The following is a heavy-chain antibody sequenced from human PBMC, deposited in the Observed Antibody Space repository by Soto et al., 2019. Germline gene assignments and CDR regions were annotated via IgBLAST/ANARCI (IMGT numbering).Heavy chain of an antibody. D-gene: IGHD4-4*01. J-gene: IGHJ5*02. CDR3: ARGGGYSNSWFDP. V-gene: IGHV1-3*01. Sequence: RASVKVSCKASGYTFTSYAMHWVRQAPGQRLEWMGWINAGNGNTKYSQKFQGRVTITRDTSASTAYMELSSLRSEDTAVYYCARGGGYSNSWFDPWGQGTLVTVSS. CDR2: INAGNGNT. CDR1: GYTFTSYA.